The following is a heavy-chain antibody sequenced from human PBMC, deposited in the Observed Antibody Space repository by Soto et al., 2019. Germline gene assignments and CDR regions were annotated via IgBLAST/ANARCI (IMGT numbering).Heavy chain of an antibody. J-gene: IGHJ4*02. CDR1: GFTVRSSY. V-gene: IGHV3-66*01. CDR3: ARVTAIFGVVMEF. Sequence: GGSLRLSCAASGFTVRSSYMSWVRQAPGKGLEWVSIIYSDGSTYYADSEKGRFTISRDNSKNTLYLHMNSLRAEDTAVYYCARVTAIFGVVMEFWGQGTLVTVSS. D-gene: IGHD3-3*01. CDR2: IYSDGST.